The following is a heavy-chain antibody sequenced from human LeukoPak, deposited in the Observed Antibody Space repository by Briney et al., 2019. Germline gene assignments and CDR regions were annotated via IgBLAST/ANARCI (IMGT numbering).Heavy chain of an antibody. Sequence: GGSLRLSCAASGFTVSSNYMSWVRQAPGKGLEWVSVIYSGGSTYYADSAKGRFTISRDNSKNTLYLQMNSLRAEDTAVYYCARGRVWGSYRLGAFDIWGQGTMVTVSS. CDR3: ARGRVWGSYRLGAFDI. CDR1: GFTVSSNY. CDR2: IYSGGST. D-gene: IGHD3-16*02. J-gene: IGHJ3*02. V-gene: IGHV3-53*01.